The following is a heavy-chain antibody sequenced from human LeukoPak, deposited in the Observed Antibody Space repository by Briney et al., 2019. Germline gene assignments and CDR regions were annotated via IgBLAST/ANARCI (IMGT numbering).Heavy chain of an antibody. CDR2: IYYSGST. J-gene: IGHJ4*02. CDR1: GGSISSGGYY. D-gene: IGHD3-22*01. V-gene: IGHV4-31*03. Sequence: SETLSLTCTVSGGSISSGGYYWSWIRQHPGTGLEWIGYIYYSGSTYYNPSLKSRVPISVDTSKNQFSLKLSSVTAADTAVYYCARTRADSSGYYDWDYWGQGTLVTVSS. CDR3: ARTRADSSGYYDWDY.